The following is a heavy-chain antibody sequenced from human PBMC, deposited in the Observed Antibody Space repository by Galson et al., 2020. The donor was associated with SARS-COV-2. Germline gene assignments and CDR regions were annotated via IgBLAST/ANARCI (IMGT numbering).Heavy chain of an antibody. D-gene: IGHD3-10*01. J-gene: IGHJ1*01. CDR1: GGSISNYY. V-gene: IGHV4-59*01. CDR3: TRDLNPRISQY. CDR2: IYSTGST. Sequence: ASETLSLTCTVSGGSISNYYWSWMRQPPGKGLEWIGYIYSTGSTDYNPSLQSRVTISVDTSKNQFSLKLNSVTAADTAVYYCTRDLNPRISQYWGRGSLVTVSS.